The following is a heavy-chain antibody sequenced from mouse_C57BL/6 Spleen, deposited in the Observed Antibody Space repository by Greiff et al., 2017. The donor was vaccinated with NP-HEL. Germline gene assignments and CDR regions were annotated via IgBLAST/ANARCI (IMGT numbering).Heavy chain of an antibody. Sequence: QVQLQQSGAELVRPGSSVKLSCKASGYTFTSYWMHWVKQRPIQGLEWIGNIDPSDSETHYNQKFKDKATLTVDKSSSTAYMQLSSLTSEDSAVYYCARTTGRGEYFDYWGQGTTLTVAS. J-gene: IGHJ2*01. CDR3: ARTTGRGEYFDY. D-gene: IGHD4-1*02. V-gene: IGHV1-52*01. CDR1: GYTFTSYW. CDR2: IDPSDSET.